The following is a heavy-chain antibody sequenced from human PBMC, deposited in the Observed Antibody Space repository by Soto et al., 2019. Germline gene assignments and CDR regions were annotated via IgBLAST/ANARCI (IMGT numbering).Heavy chain of an antibody. CDR3: AKDSPHCGGGDCYFGAFDI. V-gene: IGHV3-30*18. CDR1: GFTFSSYG. Sequence: QVQLVESGGGVVQPGRSLRLSCAASGFTFSSYGMHWVRQAPGKGLEWVAVISYDGSNKYYADSVKGRFTISRDNSKNTLYLQMNSLRADDTAVYYCAKDSPHCGGGDCYFGAFDIWGQGTMVTVSS. D-gene: IGHD2-21*02. CDR2: ISYDGSNK. J-gene: IGHJ3*02.